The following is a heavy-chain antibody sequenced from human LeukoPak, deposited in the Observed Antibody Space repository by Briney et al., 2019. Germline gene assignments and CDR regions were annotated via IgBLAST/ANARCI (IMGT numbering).Heavy chain of an antibody. D-gene: IGHD4/OR15-4a*01. CDR2: INGRGDST. Sequence: STINGRGDSTYYADSVKGRFTISRDNSKNTLYLQMTSLRAEDTAIYYCAKDVANSYAFDIWGQGTMVTVSS. J-gene: IGHJ3*02. CDR3: AKDVANSYAFDI. V-gene: IGHV3-23*01.